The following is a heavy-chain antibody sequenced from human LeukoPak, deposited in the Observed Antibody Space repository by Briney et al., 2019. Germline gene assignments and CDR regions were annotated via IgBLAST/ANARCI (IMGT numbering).Heavy chain of an antibody. J-gene: IGHJ4*02. D-gene: IGHD5-18*01. CDR3: ARQTAKNVDTARFDS. CDR2: IYYSGTT. Sequence: MPSETLSLTCAISGGSINNYYWSWIRQPLGKGLEWIGYIYYSGTTNYSPSLNSRVNISLDTAKNQFSLRLSSVTAADTAVYYCARQTAKNVDTARFDSWGQGTLVTVSS. CDR1: GGSINNYY. V-gene: IGHV4-59*08.